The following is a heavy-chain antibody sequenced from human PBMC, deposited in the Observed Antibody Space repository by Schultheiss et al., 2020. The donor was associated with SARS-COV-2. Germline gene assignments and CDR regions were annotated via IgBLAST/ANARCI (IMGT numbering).Heavy chain of an antibody. Sequence: LSLTCAVYGGSFSGYYWNWIRLTPGKGLEWIGDINHSGKTNYNPSLKNRVTISLDTSKKQFSLQLSSVTAADTAVYYCANLHMSGPYNWFDPWGQGTLVTVSS. D-gene: IGHD2-21*01. J-gene: IGHJ5*02. CDR2: INHSGKT. V-gene: IGHV4-34*01. CDR1: GGSFSGYY. CDR3: ANLHMSGPYNWFDP.